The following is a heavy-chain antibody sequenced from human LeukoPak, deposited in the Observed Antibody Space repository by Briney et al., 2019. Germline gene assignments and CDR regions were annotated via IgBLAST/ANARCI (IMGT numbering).Heavy chain of an antibody. Sequence: PSETLSLTCTVSGGSISSSSYYWGWIRQPPGKGLEWIGSIYYSGSTYYNPSLKSRVTISVDRSKDQFSLQLTSVTAADTAVYYCARGGYCSGGDCSLGAFDIWGQGAMVTVSS. D-gene: IGHD2-15*01. V-gene: IGHV4-39*07. CDR3: ARGGYCSGGDCSLGAFDI. J-gene: IGHJ3*02. CDR1: GGSISSSSYY. CDR2: IYYSGST.